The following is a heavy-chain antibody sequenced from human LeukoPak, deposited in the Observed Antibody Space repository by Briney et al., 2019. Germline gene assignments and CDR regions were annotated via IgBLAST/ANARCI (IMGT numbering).Heavy chain of an antibody. D-gene: IGHD2-2*01. J-gene: IGHJ6*02. Sequence: SETLCLTCAVYGGSFSGYYWSWVRQPPGKGLEWIGEINHSGSTNYNPSLKSRVTIAVNTSKNQFSLKLSSVTAADKAVYYCARGPYCSSTSCAKGRYYYYYGMDVWGQGTTVTVSS. CDR3: ARGPYCSSTSCAKGRYYYYYGMDV. CDR2: INHSGST. V-gene: IGHV4-34*01. CDR1: GGSFSGYY.